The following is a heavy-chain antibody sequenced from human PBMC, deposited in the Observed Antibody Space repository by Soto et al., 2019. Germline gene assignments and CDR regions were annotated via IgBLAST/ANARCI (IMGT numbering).Heavy chain of an antibody. CDR1: GFTVTSYN. V-gene: IGHV3-21*01. D-gene: IGHD1-26*01. CDR3: ARDRYSGSFDY. Sequence: GGPLILSCAASGFTVTSYNMNWVRQAPGKGLEWVSSISNSAYISYADSVKGRFSISRDNAKNSLYLQMDSLRADDTAVFYCARDRYSGSFDYWGQGTLVNVSS. CDR2: ISNSAYI. J-gene: IGHJ4*02.